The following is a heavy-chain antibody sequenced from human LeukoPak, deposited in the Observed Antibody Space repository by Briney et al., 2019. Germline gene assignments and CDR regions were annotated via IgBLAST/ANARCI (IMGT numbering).Heavy chain of an antibody. CDR3: AKGGDYCSSTSCYGGGYYFDY. Sequence: GGSLRLSCAASGITFIHYSMTWVRQAPGKGLEWVSAITGSGKFTDYADSVKGRFTISRDNSKNTLYLQMNSLRAEDTAVYYCAKGGDYCSSTSCYGGGYYFDYWGQGTLVTVSS. CDR2: ITGSGKFT. D-gene: IGHD2-2*01. V-gene: IGHV3-23*01. CDR1: GITFIHYS. J-gene: IGHJ4*02.